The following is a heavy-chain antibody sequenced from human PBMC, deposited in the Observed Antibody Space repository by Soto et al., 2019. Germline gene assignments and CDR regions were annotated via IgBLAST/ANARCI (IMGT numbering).Heavy chain of an antibody. V-gene: IGHV4-34*01. Sequence: TSETLSLTCAVYGGSFSGYYWSWIRQPPGKGLEWIGEINHSGSTNYNPSLKSRVTISVDTSKNQFSLKLSSVTAADTAVYYCARVRGGYYGSGSYSMDVWGQGTTVTVSS. CDR2: INHSGST. CDR3: ARVRGGYYGSGSYSMDV. D-gene: IGHD3-10*01. J-gene: IGHJ6*02. CDR1: GGSFSGYY.